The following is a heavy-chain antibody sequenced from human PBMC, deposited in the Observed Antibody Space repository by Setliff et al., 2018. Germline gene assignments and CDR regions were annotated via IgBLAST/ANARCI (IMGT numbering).Heavy chain of an antibody. CDR1: GDSIISGCHY. Sequence: SETLSLTCTVSGDSIISGCHYWSWIRQSPEKGLEWLGYIYKTENSYYKPSLKSRLTISVDASNNQFSLNLTSVNPADAAVYYCARDTHGSGSFDNWGQGILVTVS. CDR2: IYKTENS. V-gene: IGHV4-30-4*01. CDR3: ARDTHGSGSFDN. J-gene: IGHJ4*02. D-gene: IGHD3-10*01.